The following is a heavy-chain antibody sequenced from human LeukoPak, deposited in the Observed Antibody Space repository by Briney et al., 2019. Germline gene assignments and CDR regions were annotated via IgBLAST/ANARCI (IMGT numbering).Heavy chain of an antibody. Sequence: SGTLSLTCTVSGGSISYYYWSWIRQPPGKGLEWIGYIYYSGSTNYNPSLKSRVTISVDTSKNQFSLKLSSMTAADTAVYYCARDTGGTADYWGQGTLVTVSS. CDR1: GGSISYYY. D-gene: IGHD3-16*01. J-gene: IGHJ4*02. V-gene: IGHV4-59*01. CDR3: ARDTGGTADY. CDR2: IYYSGST.